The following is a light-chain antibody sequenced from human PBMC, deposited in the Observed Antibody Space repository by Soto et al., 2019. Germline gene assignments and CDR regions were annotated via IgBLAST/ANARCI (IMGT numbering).Light chain of an antibody. CDR1: QSVRSY. Sequence: EIVLTQSPATLSLSPGERATLSCRASQSVRSYLAWYQQKPGQAPRLLVYDASNRATGIPARFSGSGSGTDFTLTISSLEPEDFAVYYCQQRSNCPPFTFGPGTKVDIK. CDR3: QQRSNCPPFT. V-gene: IGKV3-11*01. CDR2: DAS. J-gene: IGKJ3*01.